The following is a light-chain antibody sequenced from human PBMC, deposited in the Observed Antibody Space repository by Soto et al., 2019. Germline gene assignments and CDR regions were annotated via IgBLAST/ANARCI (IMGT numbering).Light chain of an antibody. J-gene: IGLJ1*01. CDR3: SSYTISSTYV. Sequence: QSVLTQPASVSGSPGQSITISCTGTSSDVGGYNYVSWYQQHPGKAPKLMIYEVSNRPSGVSNRFSGSKSGNTASLIISGLQAEDEDDYYCSSYTISSTYVFGTGTQLTVL. CDR2: EVS. CDR1: SSDVGGYNY. V-gene: IGLV2-14*01.